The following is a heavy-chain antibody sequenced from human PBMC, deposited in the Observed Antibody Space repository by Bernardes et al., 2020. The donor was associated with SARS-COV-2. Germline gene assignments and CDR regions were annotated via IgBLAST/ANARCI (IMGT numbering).Heavy chain of an antibody. V-gene: IGHV2-5*02. Sequence: TLSLTCTVSGGSISSSNYYWGWIRQPPGKALEWLALIYWDDDKRYSPSLKSRLTITKDTSKNQVVLTMTNMDPVDTATYYCAHRRRGYYGSGSYYNVGYWFDPWGQGTLVTVSS. CDR1: GGSISSSNYY. J-gene: IGHJ5*02. CDR3: AHRRRGYYGSGSYYNVGYWFDP. CDR2: IYWDDDK. D-gene: IGHD3-10*01.